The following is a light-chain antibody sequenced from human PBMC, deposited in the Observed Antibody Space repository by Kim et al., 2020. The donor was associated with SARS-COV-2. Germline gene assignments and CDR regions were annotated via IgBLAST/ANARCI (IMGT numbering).Light chain of an antibody. CDR1: QNIRRF. CDR3: QQTYVTPVT. V-gene: IGKV1-39*01. J-gene: IGKJ4*01. CDR2: GAS. Sequence: ASEGDRVTITCRASQNIRRFVNWYQQRPGKAPNLLIYGASSLQSGVPSRFSGDGSGTDFSLTIHNLQPEDFAIYYCQQTYVTPVTFGGGTKLEI.